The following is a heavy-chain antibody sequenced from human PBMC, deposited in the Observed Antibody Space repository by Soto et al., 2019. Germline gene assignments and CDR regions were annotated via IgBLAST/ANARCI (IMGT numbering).Heavy chain of an antibody. CDR2: ISSGSKTT. V-gene: IGHV3-48*02. Sequence: GGSLRLSCAASGFTFSGYSVNWVRQAPGKGLEWVSYISSGSKTTYYAESVKGRFTVSRDNARNSQYLQMNSLRDEDTAVYYCAREDILGVRSFDYWGQGTLVTVS. CDR3: AREDILGVRSFDY. J-gene: IGHJ4*02. D-gene: IGHD3-9*01. CDR1: GFTFSGYS.